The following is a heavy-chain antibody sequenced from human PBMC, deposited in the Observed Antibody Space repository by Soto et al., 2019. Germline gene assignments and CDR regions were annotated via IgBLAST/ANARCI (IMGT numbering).Heavy chain of an antibody. CDR3: ASHGSGDYFWFDP. CDR1: GLTFSNFL. CDR2: ASPDGSST. D-gene: IGHD4-17*01. J-gene: IGHJ5*02. Sequence: PGGSLRLSCAASGLTFSNFLVHGVRQAPGKGLVWVSRASPDGSSTSYADSVKGRFTISRDNAKNMLYMEMNSLRAEDTAVYYCASHGSGDYFWFDPWGQGTLVTVSS. V-gene: IGHV3-74*01.